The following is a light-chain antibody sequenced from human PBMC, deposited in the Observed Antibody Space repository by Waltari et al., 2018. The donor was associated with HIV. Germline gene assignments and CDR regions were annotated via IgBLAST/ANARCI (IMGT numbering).Light chain of an antibody. V-gene: IGLV2-14*01. Sequence: QSALTQPASVSGSPGQSIAISCSGTSSDFSDSNYVSWYQQHPGKAPKLMLYEVSNRPSGVPDRFSGSKSGNTASLTISGRQAEDEADYYCSSYTTTFTWVFGGGTKLTVL. CDR3: SSYTTTFTWV. CDR1: SSDFSDSNY. J-gene: IGLJ3*02. CDR2: EVS.